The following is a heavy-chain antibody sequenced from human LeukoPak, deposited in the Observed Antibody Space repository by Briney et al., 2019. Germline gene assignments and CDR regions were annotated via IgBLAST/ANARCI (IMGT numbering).Heavy chain of an antibody. CDR3: ARAQGPPYYYGSGSPYFDY. V-gene: IGHV4-4*02. D-gene: IGHD3-10*01. Sequence: SGTLSLTCAVSGGSISSSNWWSWIRQPPGKGLEWIGEINHSGSTNYNPSLKSRVTISVDTSKNQFSPKLSSVTAADTAVYYCARAQGPPYYYGSGSPYFDYWGQGTLVTVSS. CDR2: INHSGST. J-gene: IGHJ4*02. CDR1: GGSISSSNW.